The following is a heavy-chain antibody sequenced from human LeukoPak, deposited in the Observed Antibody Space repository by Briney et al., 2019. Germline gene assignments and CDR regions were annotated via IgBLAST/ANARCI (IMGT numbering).Heavy chain of an antibody. CDR2: ISSGGYAI. CDR1: GFTFSDYS. J-gene: IGHJ4*02. D-gene: IGHD5-18*01. CDR3: ATKRGYNYGLDY. Sequence: GGSLRLSCSASGFTFSDYSMNWVRQAPGKGLEWISYISSGGYAIQYADSVKGRFTISRDNSKNTVYLQMNSLRAEDTAVYYCATKRGYNYGLDYWGQGTLVTVSS. V-gene: IGHV3-48*04.